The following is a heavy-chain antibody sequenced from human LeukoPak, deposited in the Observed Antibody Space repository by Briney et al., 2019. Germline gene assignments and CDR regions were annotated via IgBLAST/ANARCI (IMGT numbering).Heavy chain of an antibody. J-gene: IGHJ4*02. CDR1: GFTVSSNY. V-gene: IGHV3-53*01. CDR2: IYSGGST. Sequence: GGSLRLSCAASGFTVSSNYMSWVRQAPGKGLEWVSVIYSGGSTYYADSVKGRFTISRDNSKNTLYLQMNSLRAEDTAVYYCARDKYSSSFGSIWGQGTLVTVSS. CDR3: ARDKYSSSFGSI. D-gene: IGHD6-13*01.